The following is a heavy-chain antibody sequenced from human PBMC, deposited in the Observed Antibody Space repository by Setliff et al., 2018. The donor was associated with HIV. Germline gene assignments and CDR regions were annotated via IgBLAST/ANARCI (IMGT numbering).Heavy chain of an antibody. V-gene: IGHV4-39*07. CDR1: GGSISSSSYY. J-gene: IGHJ3*02. Sequence: SETLSLTCTVSGGSISSSSYYWGWLRQPPGKGLEWIGSIYYSGSTYYNPSLKSRVTMSVDTSKNQFSLKLRSVTAADTAVYYCARGYAFDIWGQGTMVTVSS. CDR3: ARGYAFDI. CDR2: IYYSGST.